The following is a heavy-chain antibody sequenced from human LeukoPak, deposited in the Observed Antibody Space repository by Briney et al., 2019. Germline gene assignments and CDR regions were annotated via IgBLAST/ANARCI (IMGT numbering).Heavy chain of an antibody. J-gene: IGHJ3*02. CDR1: GYTFTSYD. CDR2: MNPNSGNT. CDR3: ARWGTTEGAFDI. D-gene: IGHD1-7*01. Sequence: GASVKVSCKASGYTFTSYDINWVRQATGQGLEWMGWMNPNSGNTGYAQKFQGRVTITRNTSISTAYMELSSLRSEDTAVYYCARWGTTEGAFDIWGQGTMVTVSS. V-gene: IGHV1-8*03.